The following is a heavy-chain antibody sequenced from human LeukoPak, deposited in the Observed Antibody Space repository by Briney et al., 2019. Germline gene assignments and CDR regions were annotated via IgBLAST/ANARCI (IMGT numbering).Heavy chain of an antibody. CDR2: ISLFGDVT. Sequence: PGGSMRLSCAASGFTFTSHSMSWVRQTPRKGLEWGSAISLFGDVTFYADSVKGGFTVSRDQSQYTFFLHMRGPRPDETAVYYCAKHRLPVPGYTSKSPTAYFEDWGEGILVTLSS. V-gene: IGHV3-23*01. CDR1: GFTFTSHS. D-gene: IGHD6-19*01. CDR3: AKHRLPVPGYTSKSPTAYFED. J-gene: IGHJ4*02.